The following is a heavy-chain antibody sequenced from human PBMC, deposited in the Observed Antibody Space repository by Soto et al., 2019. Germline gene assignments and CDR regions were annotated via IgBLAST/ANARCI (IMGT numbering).Heavy chain of an antibody. V-gene: IGHV3-53*05. CDR2: LYGGGST. J-gene: IGHJ4*02. D-gene: IGHD6-13*01. CDR1: GFTVSTNN. CDR3: ARSYSSNFYYFDY. Sequence: EVQLVETGGDLVQPGGSLRLSCAASGFTVSTNNMNWVRQTPEKGLEWVSILYGGGSTDYADSVKGRFTISRDNSKNTLFLQMNSLRAEDTAVYYCARSYSSNFYYFDYWGQGTLVIVSS.